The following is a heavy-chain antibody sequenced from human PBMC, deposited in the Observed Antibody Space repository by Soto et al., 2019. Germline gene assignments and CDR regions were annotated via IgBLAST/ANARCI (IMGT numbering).Heavy chain of an antibody. CDR2: IWFDGNKK. CDR3: ARDCYGGNSMMDY. CDR1: GVTFSAFG. V-gene: IGHV3-33*01. Sequence: QVQLMESGGGVVQPGRSLRLSCAASGVTFSAFGMHWVRQGPGKGLAWVAVIWFDGNKKLYADSVKGRFTISRDNSKNTLYLQMNSLRAEDTAVYYCARDCYGGNSMMDYWGQGTLVTVSS. D-gene: IGHD2-21*02. J-gene: IGHJ4*02.